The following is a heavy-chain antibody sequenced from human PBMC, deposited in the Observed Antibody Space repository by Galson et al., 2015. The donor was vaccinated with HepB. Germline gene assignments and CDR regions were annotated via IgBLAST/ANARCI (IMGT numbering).Heavy chain of an antibody. V-gene: IGHV1-69*11. J-gene: IGHJ6*02. CDR1: GGTLDSHV. CDR2: IVPMIGTP. D-gene: IGHD4-17*01. CDR3: ARGFFYDGDYEPHMDV. Sequence: SVKVSCKASGGTLDSHVINWVRQAPGQGLEWMGRIVPMIGTPNYAQKMQGRVTISADESTNTAYMELRSLKSEDTAVYFCARGFFYDGDYEPHMDVWGRGTTV.